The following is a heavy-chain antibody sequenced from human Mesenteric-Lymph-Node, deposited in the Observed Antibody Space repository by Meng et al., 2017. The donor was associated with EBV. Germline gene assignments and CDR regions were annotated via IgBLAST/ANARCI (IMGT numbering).Heavy chain of an antibody. CDR3: ARDFYGDFSKTDY. CDR1: GFTFSSYG. D-gene: IGHD4-17*01. J-gene: IGHJ4*02. CDR2: IWYDGSHE. Sequence: VHRGGEGGGVGPPGTPLGRSLACSGFTFSSYGIHWVRQAPGKGLEWVAFIWYDGSHEYYADSVKGRFTISRDNSKNTLYLEMNSLRAEDSAMYYCARDFYGDFSKTDYWGRGTLVTVSS. V-gene: IGHV3-33*08.